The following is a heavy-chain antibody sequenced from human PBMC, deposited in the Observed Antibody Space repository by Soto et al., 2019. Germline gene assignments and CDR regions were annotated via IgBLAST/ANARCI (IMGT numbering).Heavy chain of an antibody. CDR2: INYGEST. V-gene: IGHV4-61*01. CDR1: GDAVNSPKYY. J-gene: IGHJ6*02. CDR3: ARDYRALDYAGSFYYYGFDV. Sequence: QVQLQESGPRLVKPSETLSLTCTVSGDAVNSPKYYWSWIHQPPGKVLEWIGYINYGESTNYNPSLKSPSLLSVDTSTNQFSLQLTVVTPADTAIYFSARDYRALDYAGSFYYYGFDVWGQGTTVTVSS. D-gene: IGHD4-17*01.